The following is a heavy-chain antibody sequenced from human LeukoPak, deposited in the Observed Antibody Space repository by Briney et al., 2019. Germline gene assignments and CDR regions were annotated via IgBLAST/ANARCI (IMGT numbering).Heavy chain of an antibody. CDR1: GGSISSGTYY. J-gene: IGHJ6*03. CDR3: ARGDYYYYMDV. V-gene: IGHV4-61*02. CDR2: VSSSGTT. Sequence: SQTLSLTCTVSGGSISSGTYYWTWIRQPAGKGLEWIGRVSSSGTTNYNPYNPSLKSRVTISVDTSKNQFSLELSSVTAADTAVYYCARGDYYYYMDVWGTGTTVTVSS.